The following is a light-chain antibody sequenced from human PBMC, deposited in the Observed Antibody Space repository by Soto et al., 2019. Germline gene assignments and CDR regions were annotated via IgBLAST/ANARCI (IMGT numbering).Light chain of an antibody. J-gene: IGLJ1*01. Sequence: QSVLTQPASVSGSPGQSITISCTGTSSDVGSYNLASWYQQHPGKAPKLMIYEGSKRPSGVSNRFSGSKFGNTASLTISGLQAEDEADYYCCSYAGSSTYVFGTGTKVTVL. CDR1: SSDVGSYNL. CDR2: EGS. CDR3: CSYAGSSTYV. V-gene: IGLV2-23*01.